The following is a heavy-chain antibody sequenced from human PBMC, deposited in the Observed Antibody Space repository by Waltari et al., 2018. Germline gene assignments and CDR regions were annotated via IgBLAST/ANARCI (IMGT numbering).Heavy chain of an antibody. J-gene: IGHJ6*03. CDR3: ARSYGDYYYYYYMDV. Sequence: QLQLQESGSGLVKPSQTLSLTCAVSGGSISSGGYSWSWIRQPPGKGLEWIGYIYHSGGTYYNPSLKSRVTISVDRSKNQFSLKLSSVTAADTAVYYCARSYGDYYYYYYMDVWGKGTTVTVSS. CDR1: GGSISSGGYS. V-gene: IGHV4-30-2*01. CDR2: IYHSGGT. D-gene: IGHD4-17*01.